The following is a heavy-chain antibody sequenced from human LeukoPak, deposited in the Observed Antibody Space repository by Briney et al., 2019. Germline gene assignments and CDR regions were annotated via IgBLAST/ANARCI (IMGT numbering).Heavy chain of an antibody. CDR2: TYYRSKWYN. Sequence: SQTLSLTCALSGDSVSSNSAAWNWIRQSPSRGLEWLGRTYYRSKWYNDYAVSVKSRITINPDTSKNQFSLQLNSVTPEDTAVYYCARASSGWYGGSYYYYGMDVWGQGTTVTVSS. J-gene: IGHJ6*02. D-gene: IGHD6-19*01. CDR1: GDSVSSNSAA. V-gene: IGHV6-1*01. CDR3: ARASSGWYGGSYYYYGMDV.